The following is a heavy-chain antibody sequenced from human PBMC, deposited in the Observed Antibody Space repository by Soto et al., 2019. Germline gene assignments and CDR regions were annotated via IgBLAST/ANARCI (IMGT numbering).Heavy chain of an antibody. Sequence: EVQLLESGGGLVQPGGSLRLSCAASGFTFSSYAMSWVRQAPGKGLEWVSSISSSSSYIYYADSVKGRFTISRDNAKNSLYLQMNSLRAEDTAVYYCARSRGSSWYFDYWGQGTLVTVSS. CDR1: GFTFSSYA. CDR3: ARSRGSSWYFDY. D-gene: IGHD6-13*01. J-gene: IGHJ4*02. CDR2: ISSSSSYI. V-gene: IGHV3-21*01.